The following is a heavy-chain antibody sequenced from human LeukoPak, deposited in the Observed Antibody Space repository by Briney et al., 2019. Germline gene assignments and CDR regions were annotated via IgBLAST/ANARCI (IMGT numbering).Heavy chain of an antibody. D-gene: IGHD3-22*01. CDR1: GYSFTSNW. CDR3: VRRASYYDGLDY. Sequence: GESLKISCKGSGYSFTSNWIGWVRLMPGKGLEWMGLIYPDDFDTTYSPSFQGQVSISADKSISTAYLQWSSLKTSDTATYYCVRRASYYDGLDYWGQGTLVTVSS. V-gene: IGHV5-51*01. CDR2: IYPDDFDT. J-gene: IGHJ4*02.